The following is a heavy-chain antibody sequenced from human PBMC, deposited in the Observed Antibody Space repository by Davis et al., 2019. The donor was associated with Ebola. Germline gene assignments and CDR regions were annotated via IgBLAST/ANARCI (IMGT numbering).Heavy chain of an antibody. CDR1: GGSISSSSYY. CDR2: IYYSGST. Sequence: SETLSLTCTVSGGSISSSSYYWSWIRQPPGKGLEWIGYIYYSGSTNYNPSLKSRVTISVDTSKNQFSLKLSSVTAADTAVYYCARDRGYGDAFDIWGQGTMVTVSS. J-gene: IGHJ3*02. V-gene: IGHV4-61*01. CDR3: ARDRGYGDAFDI. D-gene: IGHD5-12*01.